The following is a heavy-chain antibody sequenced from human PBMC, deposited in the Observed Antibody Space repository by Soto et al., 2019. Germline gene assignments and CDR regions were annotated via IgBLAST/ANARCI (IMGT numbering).Heavy chain of an antibody. V-gene: IGHV3-30-3*01. J-gene: IGHJ4*02. CDR2: ISYDGSNK. D-gene: IGHD5-18*01. Sequence: QVQLVESGGGVVQPGRSLRLSCAASGFTFSSYAMHWVRQAPGKGLEWVAVISYDGSNKYYADSVKGRFTISRDNSKNTLYLQMNSLRAEDTAVYYCARGRSSYSYGSTYFDYWGQGTLVTVSS. CDR1: GFTFSSYA. CDR3: ARGRSSYSYGSTYFDY.